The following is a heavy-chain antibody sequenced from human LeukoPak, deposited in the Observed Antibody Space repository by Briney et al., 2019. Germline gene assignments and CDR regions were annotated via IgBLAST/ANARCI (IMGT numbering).Heavy chain of an antibody. CDR2: VSDSCYSA. V-gene: IGHV3-23*01. Sequence: QPGGSLRLSCIASGFTFSSYAMSWVRQAPGKGLEWVSAVSDSCYSAHYADSVKGRFTISRDNSKNTLYLQMNSLRAEDTAVYYCAKDLDRAYYYYGMDVWGQGTTVTVSS. CDR1: GFTFSSYA. CDR3: AKDLDRAYYYYGMDV. D-gene: IGHD1-14*01. J-gene: IGHJ6*02.